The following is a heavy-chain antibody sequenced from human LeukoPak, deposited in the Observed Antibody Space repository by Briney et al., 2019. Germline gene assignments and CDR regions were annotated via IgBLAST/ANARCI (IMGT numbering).Heavy chain of an antibody. Sequence: PSETLSLTCTVSGGSISSSSYYWGWIRQPPGKGLEWLGSIYYSGSTYYNPSLKRRVTISRDTSKNHFSLTLSSVTAAHTAVYYCARLYCSGGSCSSFDLWGQGTMVTVPS. CDR3: ARLYCSGGSCSSFDL. D-gene: IGHD2-15*01. CDR1: GGSISSSSYY. J-gene: IGHJ3*01. CDR2: IYYSGST. V-gene: IGHV4-39*01.